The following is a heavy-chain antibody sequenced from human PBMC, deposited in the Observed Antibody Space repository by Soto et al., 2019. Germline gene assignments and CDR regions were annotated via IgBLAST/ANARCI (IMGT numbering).Heavy chain of an antibody. CDR2: ISAYNGNT. CDR3: ARDDCSSTSCYGVYFDY. D-gene: IGHD2-2*01. Sequence: GASVKVSCKASGYTFTSYGISWVRQAPGQGLEWMGWISAYNGNTNYAQKLQGRVTMTTDTSTSTAYMELRSLRSDDTAVYYCARDDCSSTSCYGVYFDYWGQGTLVTVSS. V-gene: IGHV1-18*01. CDR1: GYTFTSYG. J-gene: IGHJ4*02.